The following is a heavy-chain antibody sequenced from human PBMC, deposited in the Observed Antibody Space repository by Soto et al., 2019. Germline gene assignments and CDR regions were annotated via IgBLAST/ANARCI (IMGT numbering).Heavy chain of an antibody. CDR2: ISYDGSNK. J-gene: IGHJ4*02. V-gene: IGHV3-30-3*01. CDR1: GFTFSSYA. Sequence: PGGSLRLSCAASGFTFSSYAMHWVRQAPGKGLEWVAVISYDGSNKYYADSVKGRFTISRDNSKNTLYLQMNSLRAEDTAVYYCARDPFLQYDSSGYLRYFGAFDYWGQGTLVTVS. CDR3: ARDPFLQYDSSGYLRYFGAFDY. D-gene: IGHD3-22*01.